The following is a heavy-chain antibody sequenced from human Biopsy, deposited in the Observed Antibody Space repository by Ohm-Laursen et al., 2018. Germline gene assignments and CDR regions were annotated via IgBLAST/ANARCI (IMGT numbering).Heavy chain of an antibody. D-gene: IGHD1-26*01. Sequence: SLRLSCTAPGFTFSVYAMHWVRQAPGKGLEWVAIIWYDGSSEYYADSVKGRYTISRDNSKNTVYLQMNSLRVEDTAVYYCARDPIVGSKADGMDVWGQGTTVTVSS. CDR2: IWYDGSSE. CDR3: ARDPIVGSKADGMDV. V-gene: IGHV3-33*01. J-gene: IGHJ6*02. CDR1: GFTFSVYA.